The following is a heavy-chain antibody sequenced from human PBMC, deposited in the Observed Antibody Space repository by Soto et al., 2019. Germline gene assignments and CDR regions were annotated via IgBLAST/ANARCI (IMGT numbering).Heavy chain of an antibody. Sequence: QVQLQQWGAGLLKPSETLSLTCAVYGGSFSGYYWSWIRQPPGKGLEWIGEINHSGSTNYNPSLKSRVTISVETSKNQFSLKLSSVTAADTAVYYCASVNQPLLRYATVAGFDPWGQGTLVTVSS. V-gene: IGHV4-34*01. CDR3: ASVNQPLLRYATVAGFDP. CDR1: GGSFSGYY. CDR2: INHSGST. D-gene: IGHD2-15*01. J-gene: IGHJ5*02.